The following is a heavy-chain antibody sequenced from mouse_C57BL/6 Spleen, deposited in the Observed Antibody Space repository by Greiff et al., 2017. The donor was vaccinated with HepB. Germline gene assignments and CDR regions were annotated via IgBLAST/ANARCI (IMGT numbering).Heavy chain of an antibody. CDR1: GYTFTSYW. Sequence: QVHVKQSGAELAKPGASVKLSCKASGYTFTSYWMHWVKQRPGQGLEWIGYINPSSGYTKYNQKFKDKATLTADKSSSTAYMQLSSLTYEDSAVYYCARSYYYGSGAMDYWGQRTSVTVSS. CDR2: INPSSGYT. J-gene: IGHJ4*01. D-gene: IGHD1-1*01. CDR3: ARSYYYGSGAMDY. V-gene: IGHV1-7*01.